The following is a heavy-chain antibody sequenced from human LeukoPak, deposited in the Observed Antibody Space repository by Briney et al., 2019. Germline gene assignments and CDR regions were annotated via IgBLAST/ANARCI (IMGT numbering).Heavy chain of an antibody. J-gene: IGHJ4*02. V-gene: IGHV3-23*01. Sequence: PGGSLRLSCAASGFTFSSYAMSWVRQAPGKGLEWVSAISGPAGSWDYADSVKGRFTISRDNSKNTLFLHMNSLRAEDTAVYYCARDQEVGVNDYWGQGTLVTVSS. CDR2: ISGPAGSW. CDR1: GFTFSSYA. D-gene: IGHD1-26*01. CDR3: ARDQEVGVNDY.